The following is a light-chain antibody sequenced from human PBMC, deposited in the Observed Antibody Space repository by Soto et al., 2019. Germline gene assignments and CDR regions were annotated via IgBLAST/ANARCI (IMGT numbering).Light chain of an antibody. CDR3: SSYTSSSTLVV. CDR1: SSDVGGYNY. Sequence: QSALTQPASVSGSPGQSITFSCTGTSSDVGGYNYVSWYQQHPGKAPKLMIYEVSYRPSGVSNRFSGSKSGNTASLTISGLQSEDVADYYCSSYTSSSTLVVFGGGTKVTVL. CDR2: EVS. J-gene: IGLJ2*01. V-gene: IGLV2-14*01.